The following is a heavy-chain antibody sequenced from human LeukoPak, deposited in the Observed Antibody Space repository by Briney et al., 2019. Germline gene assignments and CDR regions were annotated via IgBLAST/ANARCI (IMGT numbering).Heavy chain of an antibody. CDR1: GFTFSSYG. CDR2: ISDNGGDT. D-gene: IGHD1-1*01. V-gene: IGHV3-23*01. Sequence: GGSLRLSCAASGFTFSSYGMHWVRQAPGKGLEWVSAISDNGGDTKYADSVKGRFTISRDNSKNTLYLQMNSLRAEDTAIYYCGKDWKLDYWGQGTLVTVSS. CDR3: GKDWKLDY. J-gene: IGHJ4*02.